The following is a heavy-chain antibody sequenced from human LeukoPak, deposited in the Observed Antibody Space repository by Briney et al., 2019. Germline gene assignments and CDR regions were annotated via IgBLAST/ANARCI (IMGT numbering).Heavy chain of an antibody. Sequence: ASVKVSCKASGYTFTSYGISWVRQAPGQGLEWMGRISAYNGNTNYAQKLQGRVTMTTDTSTSTAYMELRSLRSDDTAVYYCARDRGVITISQPIDYWGQGTLVTVSS. CDR2: ISAYNGNT. CDR1: GYTFTSYG. D-gene: IGHD3-10*01. V-gene: IGHV1-18*01. J-gene: IGHJ4*02. CDR3: ARDRGVITISQPIDY.